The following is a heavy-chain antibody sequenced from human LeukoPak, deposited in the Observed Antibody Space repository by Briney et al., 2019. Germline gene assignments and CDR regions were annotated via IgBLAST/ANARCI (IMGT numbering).Heavy chain of an antibody. CDR1: GGSFSGYY. V-gene: IGHV4-34*01. Sequence: PSETLSRTCAAYGGSFSGYYWSWIRQPPGKGLEWIGEINHSGSTNYNPSLKSRVTISVDTSKNQFSLKLSSVTAADTAVYYCARANGSHRDAFDIWGQGTMVTVSS. CDR3: ARANGSHRDAFDI. D-gene: IGHD1-26*01. J-gene: IGHJ3*02. CDR2: INHSGST.